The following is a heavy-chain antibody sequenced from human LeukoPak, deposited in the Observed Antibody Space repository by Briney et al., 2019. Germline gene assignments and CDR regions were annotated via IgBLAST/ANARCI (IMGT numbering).Heavy chain of an antibody. CDR1: GGSFSGYY. D-gene: IGHD3-10*01. V-gene: IGHV4-34*01. J-gene: IGHJ5*02. Sequence: SETLSLTCAVYGGSFSGYYWSWIRQPPGKGLEWIGEINHSGSTNYNPSLKSRVTISVDTSKNQFSLKLSSVTAADTAVYYCARHGPGYYGSGSYYNLARFDPWGQGTLVTVSS. CDR3: ARHGPGYYGSGSYYNLARFDP. CDR2: INHSGST.